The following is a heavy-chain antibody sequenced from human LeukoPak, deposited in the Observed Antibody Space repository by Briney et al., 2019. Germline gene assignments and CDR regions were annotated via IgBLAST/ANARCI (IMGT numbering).Heavy chain of an antibody. CDR2: IKQDGSEK. V-gene: IGHV3-7*01. CDR3: ASQLERRQGWFDP. CDR1: EFTFAIYR. J-gene: IGHJ5*02. D-gene: IGHD1-1*01. Sequence: GGSLRLSCAASEFTFAIYRMSWVRQSPAKGLEWVATIKQDGSEKYYADSVKGRFTISRDNAKNSLYLQMNSLRAEDSAVYYCASQLERRQGWFDPWGQGTLVTVSS.